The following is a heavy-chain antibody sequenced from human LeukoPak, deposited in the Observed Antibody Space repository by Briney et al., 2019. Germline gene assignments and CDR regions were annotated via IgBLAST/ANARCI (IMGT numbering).Heavy chain of an antibody. V-gene: IGHV4-59*08. D-gene: IGHD4-17*01. Sequence: PSETLSLTCTVSGGSISSYSRSWIRQPPGKGLEWIGYIYYSGSTNYKHSLKSRATISVDASKNQFSLILSSVTAANMAVNYCARQQGIKPTFTVTTFCRGWYFDLWGRGNPVTVPS. CDR1: GGSISSYS. CDR3: ARQQGIKPTFTVTTFCRGWYFDL. CDR2: IYYSGST. J-gene: IGHJ2*01.